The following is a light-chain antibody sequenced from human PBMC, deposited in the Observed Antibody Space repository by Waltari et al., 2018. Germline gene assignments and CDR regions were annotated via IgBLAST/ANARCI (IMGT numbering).Light chain of an antibody. CDR3: QEHVTYWA. J-gene: IGKJ1*01. V-gene: IGKV1-5*01. CDR1: QSITRW. Sequence: DIQMTQSPSTLSASVGDRVTIPCQASQSITRWLAWYQQKPGEAPKRLIYDASSLESGVPSRFSGSGSGTEFTLTISSLQPDDFATYYCQEHVTYWAFGQGTKVEMK. CDR2: DAS.